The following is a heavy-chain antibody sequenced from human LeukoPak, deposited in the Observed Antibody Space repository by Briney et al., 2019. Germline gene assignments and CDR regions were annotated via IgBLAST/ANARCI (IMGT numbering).Heavy chain of an antibody. CDR3: ARFCYDSSGYHMIFDY. V-gene: IGHV4-34*01. D-gene: IGHD3-22*01. CDR1: GGSFSGYY. Sequence: PSETLSLTRAVYGGSFSGYYWSWIRQPPGKGLEWIGEINHSGSTNYNPSLKSRVTISVDTSKNQFSLKLSSVTAADTAVYYCARFCYDSSGYHMIFDYWGQGTLVTVSS. J-gene: IGHJ4*02. CDR2: INHSGST.